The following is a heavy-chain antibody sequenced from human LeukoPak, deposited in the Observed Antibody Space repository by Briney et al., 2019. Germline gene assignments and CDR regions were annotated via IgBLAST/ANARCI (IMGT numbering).Heavy chain of an antibody. CDR2: IKQDGSEK. Sequence: PGGSLRLSCAASGFTFSNAWMSWVRQTPGKGLEWVANIKQDGSEKYYVGSVKGRFSISRDNVKNILFLQMNSLRVEDTGVYYCVRGAYYGASWGQGTLVTVSS. CDR1: GFTFSNAW. V-gene: IGHV3-7*01. CDR3: VRGAYYGAS. J-gene: IGHJ5*02. D-gene: IGHD3-10*01.